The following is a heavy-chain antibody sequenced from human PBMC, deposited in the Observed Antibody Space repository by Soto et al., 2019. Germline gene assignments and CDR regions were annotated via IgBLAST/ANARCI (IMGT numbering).Heavy chain of an antibody. Sequence: GGSLRLSCAASGFTFSSYWMSWVRQAPGKGLEWVANIKQDGSEKYYVDSVKGRFTISRDNAKNSLYLQMNSLRAEDTAVYYCARDCSSTSCYDGMDVWGQGTTVTVSS. CDR3: ARDCSSTSCYDGMDV. CDR2: IKQDGSEK. CDR1: GFTFSSYW. D-gene: IGHD2-2*01. J-gene: IGHJ6*02. V-gene: IGHV3-7*05.